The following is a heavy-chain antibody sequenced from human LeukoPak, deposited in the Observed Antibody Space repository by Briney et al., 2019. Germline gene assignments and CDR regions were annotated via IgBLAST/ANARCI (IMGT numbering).Heavy chain of an antibody. CDR2: ISYDGSNK. CDR1: GFTFSSYW. V-gene: IGHV3-30-3*01. J-gene: IGHJ4*02. Sequence: HTGGSLRLSCAASGFTFSSYWMSWVRQAPGKGLEWVAVISYDGSNKYYADSVKGRFTISRDNSKNTLYLQMNSLRAEDTAVYYCARVGGSYGDFDYWGQGTLVTVSS. D-gene: IGHD1-26*01. CDR3: ARVGGSYGDFDY.